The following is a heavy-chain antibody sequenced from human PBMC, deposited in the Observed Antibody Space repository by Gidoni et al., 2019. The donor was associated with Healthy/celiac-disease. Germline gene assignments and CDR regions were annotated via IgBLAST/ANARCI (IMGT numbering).Heavy chain of an antibody. Sequence: QVQLVESGGGVVQPGRSLRLSCAASGFTFSSYGMHWVRQAPGKGLEWVAVISYDGSNKYYADSVKGRFTISRDNSKNTLYLQMNSLRAEDTAVYYCAKLLTYYYDSSGYYSRDDAFDIWGQGTMVTVSS. J-gene: IGHJ3*02. CDR1: GFTFSSYG. D-gene: IGHD3-22*01. V-gene: IGHV3-30*18. CDR2: ISYDGSNK. CDR3: AKLLTYYYDSSGYYSRDDAFDI.